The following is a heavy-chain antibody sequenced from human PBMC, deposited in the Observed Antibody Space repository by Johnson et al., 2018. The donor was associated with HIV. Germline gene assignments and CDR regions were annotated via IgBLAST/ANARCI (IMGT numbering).Heavy chain of an antibody. J-gene: IGHJ3*02. CDR1: GFTFSSYA. CDR2: ISYDRSNK. V-gene: IGHV3-30-3*02. Sequence: QVQLVESRGGVVRPGGSLRLSCAASGFTFSSYAMHWVRQAPGKGLEWVAVISYDRSNKYYADSVKGRFTISRDNSKNTLYLQMNSLRAEDTAVYYCAKCVYSSSSWMLFDIWGQGTMVTVSS. D-gene: IGHD6-6*01. CDR3: AKCVYSSSSWMLFDI.